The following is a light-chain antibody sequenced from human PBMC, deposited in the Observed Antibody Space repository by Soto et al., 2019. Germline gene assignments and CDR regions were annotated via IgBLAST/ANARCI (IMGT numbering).Light chain of an antibody. CDR1: SSDVGGYNY. CDR3: ASYTTTFSYV. Sequence: QSAVTQPASVSGSPGQSITISCTGTSSDVGGYNYVSWYQQHPGKAPKLMIYDVSNRPSGVSNRFSGSKSGNTASLTISGLQAEDEADYYCASYTTTFSYVFGSGTKVTVL. CDR2: DVS. J-gene: IGLJ1*01. V-gene: IGLV2-14*01.